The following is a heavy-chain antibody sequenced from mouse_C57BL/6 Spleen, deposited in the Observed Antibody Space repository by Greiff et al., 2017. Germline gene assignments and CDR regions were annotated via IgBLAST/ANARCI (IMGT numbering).Heavy chain of an antibody. CDR2: IHPNSGST. D-gene: IGHD3-3*01. CDR1: GYTFTSYW. J-gene: IGHJ4*01. Sequence: QVQLKQPGAELVKPGASVKLSCKASGYTFTSYWMHWVKQRPGQGLEWIGMIHPNSGSTNYNEKFKSKATLTVDKSSSTAYMQLSSLTSEDSAVYCCVRAGYYYAMDYWGQGTSVTVSS. CDR3: VRAGYYYAMDY. V-gene: IGHV1-64*01.